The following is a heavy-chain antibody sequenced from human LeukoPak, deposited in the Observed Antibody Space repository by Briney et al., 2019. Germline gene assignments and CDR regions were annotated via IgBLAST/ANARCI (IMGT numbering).Heavy chain of an antibody. CDR3: AKDRSYGAFEI. Sequence: PGGSLRLSCAASGFTFSNHGMNWVRQAPGKGLVWVSGISGSGGRTYYADSVKGRFTISRDNSKNTVYLQMNSLRAEDTAVYYCAKDRSYGAFEIWGQGTMVTVSS. CDR1: GFTFSNHG. J-gene: IGHJ3*02. CDR2: ISGSGGRT. D-gene: IGHD3-10*01. V-gene: IGHV3-23*01.